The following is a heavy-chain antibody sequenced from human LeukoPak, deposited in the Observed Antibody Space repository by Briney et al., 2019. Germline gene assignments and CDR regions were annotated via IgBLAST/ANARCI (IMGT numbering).Heavy chain of an antibody. V-gene: IGHV3-66*01. CDR2: IYSDGNT. CDR3: TYGDYPLTY. Sequence: GGSLRLSCVASGVTVSGNYWHWVRQPPGKGLEWVSIIYSDGNTRYADSVKSRFTFTRDSSKNTLHLQMNSLRAEDTAEYYCTYGDYPLTYWGQGTLVTVSS. D-gene: IGHD4-17*01. J-gene: IGHJ4*02. CDR1: GVTVSGNY.